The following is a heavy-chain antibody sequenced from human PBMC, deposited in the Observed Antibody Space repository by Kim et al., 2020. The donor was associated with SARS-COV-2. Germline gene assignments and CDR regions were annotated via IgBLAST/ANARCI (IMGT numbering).Heavy chain of an antibody. CDR2: ISYDGSNK. CDR1: GFTFSSYG. J-gene: IGHJ4*02. CDR3: AKGYYDYVWGSFSALDY. D-gene: IGHD3-16*01. Sequence: GGSLRLSCAASGFTFSSYGMHWVRQAPGKGLEWVAVISYDGSNKYYADSVKGRFTISRDNSKNTLYLQMNSLRAEDTAVYYCAKGYYDYVWGSFSALDYWGQGTLVTVSS. V-gene: IGHV3-30*18.